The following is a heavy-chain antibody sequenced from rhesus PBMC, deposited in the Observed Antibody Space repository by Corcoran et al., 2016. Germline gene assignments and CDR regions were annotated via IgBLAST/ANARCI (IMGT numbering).Heavy chain of an antibody. CDR3: ARDGAAADPFDY. V-gene: IGHV1-138*01. CDR1: GYTVTDYS. Sequence: QVQLVQSGAEVKKPGASVKVSCKAPGYTVTDYSMQWVRQAPGKGLEWRGQMNPKTGGTDYDQKCQDRGTMTRDTSTSTDYMELISLRSEDTAWYYCARDGAAADPFDYWGQGVLVTVSA. J-gene: IGHJ4*01. CDR2: MNPKTGGT. D-gene: IGHD6-31*01.